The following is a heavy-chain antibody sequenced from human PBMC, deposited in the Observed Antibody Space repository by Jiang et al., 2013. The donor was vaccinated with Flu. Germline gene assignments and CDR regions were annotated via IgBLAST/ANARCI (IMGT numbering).Heavy chain of an antibody. CDR1: GYPFIDYY. J-gene: IGHJ4*02. D-gene: IGHD4-11*01. CDR3: ARDYDSSDFDY. Sequence: EVKKPGASVKISCRSSGYPFIDYYMHWLRQAPGHGPEWMGRIIPRNGGTNYAQKFQGRLRVTGDMSTATVFMELSGLTSNDTAMYYCARDYDSSDFDYWGQGTQVTVSS. CDR2: IIPRNGGT. V-gene: IGHV1-2*06.